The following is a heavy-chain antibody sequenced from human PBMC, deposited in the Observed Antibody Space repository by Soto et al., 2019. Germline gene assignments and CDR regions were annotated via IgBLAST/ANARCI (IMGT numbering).Heavy chain of an antibody. CDR3: ARGEFWTPLSDVPSFDP. D-gene: IGHD3-3*01. J-gene: IGHJ5*02. CDR2: INADNGQT. Sequence: ASVKVSCKASGYTFARFAVHWVRQAPGQSLEWMGWINADNGQTKYSQNFQGRITMTRDKSANTVYLEVHSLRSQDTAFYYCARGEFWTPLSDVPSFDPWRQGTLVNVSS. CDR1: GYTFARFA. V-gene: IGHV1-3*01.